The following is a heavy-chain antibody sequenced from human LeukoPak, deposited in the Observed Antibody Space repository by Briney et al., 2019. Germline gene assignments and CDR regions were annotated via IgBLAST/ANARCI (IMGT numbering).Heavy chain of an antibody. Sequence: GGSLRLSCAASGFTSNNHAMSWVRQAPGKGLEWVSGINGNGASTYYSDSVKGRLTISRDNSKNTLYLQMSSLRAEDTAIYYCAKDQGYSYYYLDYWGQGTLVTVSS. CDR2: INGNGAST. CDR1: GFTSNNHA. CDR3: AKDQGYSYYYLDY. J-gene: IGHJ4*02. D-gene: IGHD5-18*01. V-gene: IGHV3-23*01.